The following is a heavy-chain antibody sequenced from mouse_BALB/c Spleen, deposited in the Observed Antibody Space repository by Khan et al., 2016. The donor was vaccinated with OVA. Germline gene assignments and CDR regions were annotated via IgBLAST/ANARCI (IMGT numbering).Heavy chain of an antibody. D-gene: IGHD1-1*01. J-gene: IGHJ1*01. CDR1: GYTFIRNY. CDR2: IYPGDGRT. V-gene: IGHV1S56*01. CDR3: AISYYGSYLYFDV. Sequence: QVQLKQSGPEVVKPGASVKMSCKTSGYTFIRNYVHWVKQRPGQGLDWIGWIYPGDGRTKYNEKFKGKTTLTADNSSSRAYMLLSSLTSEDSAIYFCAISYYGSYLYFDVWGAGTTVTVSS.